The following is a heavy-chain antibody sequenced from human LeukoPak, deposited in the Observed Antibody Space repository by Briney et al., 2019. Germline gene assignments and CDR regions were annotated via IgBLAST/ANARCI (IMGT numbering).Heavy chain of an antibody. CDR2: IYYSGST. CDR3: ARADKLWSKSFDY. D-gene: IGHD5-18*01. J-gene: IGHJ4*02. V-gene: IGHV4-59*01. Sequence: SETLSLTCTVSGGSISSYYWSWIRQPPGKGLEWIGYIYYSGSTNYNPSLKSRVTISVDTSKNQFSLKLTSVTAADTAVYYCARADKLWSKSFDYWGQGTLVTVSS. CDR1: GGSISSYY.